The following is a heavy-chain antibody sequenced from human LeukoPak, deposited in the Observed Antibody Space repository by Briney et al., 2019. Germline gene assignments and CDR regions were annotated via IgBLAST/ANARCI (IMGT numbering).Heavy chain of an antibody. D-gene: IGHD5-18*01. CDR3: ARDTKLDVDTAMVPDS. V-gene: IGHV1-46*01. J-gene: IGHJ4*02. CDR1: GYTFTSYY. Sequence: ASVKVSCKASGYTFTSYYMHWVRQAPGQGLEWMGIINPSGGSTSYAQKFQGRVTMTRDTSTSTVYMELSSLRSEDTAVYYCARDTKLDVDTAMVPDSWGQGTLVTVSS. CDR2: INPSGGST.